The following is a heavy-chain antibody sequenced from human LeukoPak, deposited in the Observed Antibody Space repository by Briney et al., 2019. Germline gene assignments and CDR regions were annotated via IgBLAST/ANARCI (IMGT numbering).Heavy chain of an antibody. CDR1: GFSVSDYY. CDR3: ARDRAANQDWVEFDP. Sequence: GGSLRLSCAVSGFSVSDYYMSWIRQAPGKGLEWVGLIRDSGEAFYADFARGRFANSRDESENTWYLQMNSLRVEDTAVYFCARDRAANQDWVEFDPWGQGTPVIVSS. CDR2: IRDSGEA. J-gene: IGHJ5*02. V-gene: IGHV3-66*03. D-gene: IGHD3/OR15-3a*01.